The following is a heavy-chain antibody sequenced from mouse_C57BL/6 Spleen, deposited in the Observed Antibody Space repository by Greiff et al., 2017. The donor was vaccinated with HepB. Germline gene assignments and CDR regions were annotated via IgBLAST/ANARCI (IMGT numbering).Heavy chain of an antibody. D-gene: IGHD2-1*01. CDR2: ISSGGSYT. J-gene: IGHJ4*01. CDR3: ARALYGNYVHYYAMDY. Sequence: EVQLVESGGDLVKPGGSLKLSCAASGFTFSSYGMSWVRQTPDKRLEWVATISSGGSYTYYPDSVKGRFTISRDNAKNTLYLQISSLKAEDTAMYYWARALYGNYVHYYAMDYWGQGTAVTVSA. CDR1: GFTFSSYG. V-gene: IGHV5-6*01.